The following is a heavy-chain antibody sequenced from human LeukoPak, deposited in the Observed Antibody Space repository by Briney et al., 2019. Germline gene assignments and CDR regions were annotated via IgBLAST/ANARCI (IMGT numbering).Heavy chain of an antibody. V-gene: IGHV1-2*02. CDR2: INPNSGGT. J-gene: IGHJ6*03. D-gene: IGHD6-13*01. CDR3: GRGGGLGIAAAYYYYYYMDV. CDR1: GYTFTGYY. Sequence: ASVKVSCKASGYTFTGYYMHWVRQAPGQGLEWMGWINPNSGGTNYAQKFQGRVTMTRDTSISTAYMELSRLRSDDTAVYYCGRGGGLGIAAAYYYYYYMDVWGKGTTVTVSS.